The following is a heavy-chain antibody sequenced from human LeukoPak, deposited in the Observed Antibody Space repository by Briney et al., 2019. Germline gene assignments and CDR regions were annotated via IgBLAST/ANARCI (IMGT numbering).Heavy chain of an antibody. CDR1: EFTFSNYA. CDR2: ISVSGGST. V-gene: IGHV3-23*01. CDR3: AKGGGYCSGGSCYWRFDY. Sequence: GGSLRLSCAASEFTFSNYAMSWVRQAPGKGLEWVSAISVSGGSTYYADSVKGRFTISRDNSKNTLYLQMNSLRAEDTAVYYCAKGGGYCSGGSCYWRFDYWGQGTLVTVSS. J-gene: IGHJ4*02. D-gene: IGHD2-15*01.